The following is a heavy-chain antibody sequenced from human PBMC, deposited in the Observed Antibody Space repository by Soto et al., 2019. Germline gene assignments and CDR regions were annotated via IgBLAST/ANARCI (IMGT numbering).Heavy chain of an antibody. CDR1: GYTLSSYA. D-gene: IGHD2-15*01. CDR3: AKALELGYGSGGSCYPVDY. V-gene: IGHV3-23*01. CDR2: ISGSGGST. J-gene: IGHJ4*02. Sequence: EVQLWESGGGLVQPGGSLRLSCAASGYTLSSYAMSWVRQAPGKGLEWVSAISGSGGSTYYADSVKGRFTISRDNSKNTLYLQMNGLRAEDTAVYYCAKALELGYGSGGSCYPVDYWGQGTLVTVSS.